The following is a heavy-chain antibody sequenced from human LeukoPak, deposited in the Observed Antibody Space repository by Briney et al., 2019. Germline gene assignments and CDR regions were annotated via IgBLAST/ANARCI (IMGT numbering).Heavy chain of an antibody. D-gene: IGHD6-13*01. CDR1: GFTFSSYE. CDR2: ISSSGTTI. Sequence: GGSLRLSCTASGFTFSSYEMNWVRQAPGKGLEWVSYISSSGTTIDYADFVRGRFLISRDNAKNSLYLQINSLRAEDTAVYYCARYQSSSWYVWFDPWGQGTLVTVSS. J-gene: IGHJ5*02. V-gene: IGHV3-48*03. CDR3: ARYQSSSWYVWFDP.